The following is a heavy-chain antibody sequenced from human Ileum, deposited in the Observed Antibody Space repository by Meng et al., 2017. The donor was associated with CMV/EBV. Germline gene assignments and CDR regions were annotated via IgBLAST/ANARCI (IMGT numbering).Heavy chain of an antibody. CDR2: IMSSRSYI. J-gene: IGHJ4*02. Sequence: CSASGFPFSSYGMDCVRQAPGGGLEWVSSIMSSRSYIYYADSVKGRFTISRDNAKNSLYLQMDSLRVEDTAVYYCARSDVVVLALDYWGQGTLVTVSS. CDR1: GFPFSSYG. CDR3: ARSDVVVLALDY. V-gene: IGHV3-21*01. D-gene: IGHD2-15*01.